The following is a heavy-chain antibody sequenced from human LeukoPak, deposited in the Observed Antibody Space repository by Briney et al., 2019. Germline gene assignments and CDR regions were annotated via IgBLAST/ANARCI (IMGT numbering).Heavy chain of an antibody. D-gene: IGHD4-17*01. CDR1: GCRFTSYW. Sequence: GESLKISCKGSGCRFTSYWIGWVRQMPGKGLEWMGIIYPGDSDTIYSPSFEGHVTISVDKSISSAFLQWNSLKASDTAIYYCATGASKVTTDFANYWGQGTQVAVSS. V-gene: IGHV5-51*01. J-gene: IGHJ1*01. CDR2: IYPGDSDT. CDR3: ATGASKVTTDFANY.